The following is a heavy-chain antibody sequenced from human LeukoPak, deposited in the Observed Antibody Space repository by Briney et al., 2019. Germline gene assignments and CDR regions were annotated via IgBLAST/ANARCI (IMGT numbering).Heavy chain of an antibody. Sequence: PSETLSLTCAVYGGSFSGYYWSWIRQPPGKGLEWIGEINHSGSTNYNPSLKSRVTISVDTSKNQFSLKLSSVTAADTAVYYCARGGRWLLPNTRLDYWGQGTLVTVSS. J-gene: IGHJ4*02. V-gene: IGHV4-34*01. CDR1: GGSFSGYY. CDR3: ARGGRWLLPNTRLDY. D-gene: IGHD5-24*01. CDR2: INHSGST.